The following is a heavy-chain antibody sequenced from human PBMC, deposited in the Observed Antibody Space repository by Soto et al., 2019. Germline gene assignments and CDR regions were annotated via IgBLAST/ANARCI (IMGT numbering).Heavy chain of an antibody. CDR3: ASGTGKSDFDY. CDR2: IKSKAEAATR. CDR1: GFTFSSYA. V-gene: IGHV3-15*01. Sequence: XXSLRLSFAASGFTFSSYAMRWVRQAPGKGLEWVGRIKSKAEAATRDFAAPVKGRFAISRDDSKNTVFLQMNSLKIEDSGVYYCASGTGKSDFDYWGLGILVTVSS. J-gene: IGHJ4*02. D-gene: IGHD2-2*01.